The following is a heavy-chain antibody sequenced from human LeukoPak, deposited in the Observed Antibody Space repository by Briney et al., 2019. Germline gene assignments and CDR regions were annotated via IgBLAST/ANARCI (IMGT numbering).Heavy chain of an antibody. CDR1: GGSFSGYY. J-gene: IGHJ5*02. Sequence: PSETLSLTCAVYGGSFSGYYWSWIRQPPGKGLEWIGEINHSGSTNYNPSLKSRVTISVDTSKNQFSLKLSSVTAADTAVYYCARGLSMVRGVIIRPRYNWFDPWGQGTLVTVSS. V-gene: IGHV4-34*01. CDR3: ARGLSMVRGVIIRPRYNWFDP. CDR2: INHSGST. D-gene: IGHD3-10*01.